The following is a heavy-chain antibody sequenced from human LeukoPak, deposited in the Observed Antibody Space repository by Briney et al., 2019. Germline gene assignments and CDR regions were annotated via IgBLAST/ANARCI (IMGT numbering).Heavy chain of an antibody. CDR1: GFTFSSYS. V-gene: IGHV3-21*01. J-gene: IGHJ3*02. Sequence: GGSLRLSCAASGFTFSSYSMNWVRQAPGKGLEWVSSISSSSYIYYADSVKGRFTISRDNAKNSLYLQMNSLRAEDTAVYYCAGGAAAANDAFDIWGQGTMVTVSS. CDR3: AGGAAAANDAFDI. CDR2: ISSSSYI. D-gene: IGHD6-13*01.